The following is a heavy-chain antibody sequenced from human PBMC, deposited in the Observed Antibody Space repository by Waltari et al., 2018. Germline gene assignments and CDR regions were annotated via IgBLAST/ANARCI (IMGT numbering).Heavy chain of an antibody. CDR2: IYHSGST. V-gene: IGHV4-31*03. CDR3: ARDRLQGGAPGYFDY. J-gene: IGHJ4*02. CDR1: GGSISSGGYY. D-gene: IGHD4-4*01. Sequence: QVQLQESGPGLVKPSQTLSLTCTVSGGSISSGGYYWSWIRQHPGKGLAWIGYIYHSGSTYYNPSLKSRVTISVDRSKNQFSLKLSSVTAADTAVYYCARDRLQGGAPGYFDYWGQGTLVTVSS.